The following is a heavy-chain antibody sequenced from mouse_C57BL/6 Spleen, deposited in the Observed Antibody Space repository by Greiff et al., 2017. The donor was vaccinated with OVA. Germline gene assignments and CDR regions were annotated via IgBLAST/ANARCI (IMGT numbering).Heavy chain of an antibody. Sequence: QVQLQQPGAELVKPGASVKLSCKASGYTFTSYWMHWVKQRPGQGLEWIGMIHPNSGSTNYNEKFKSKATLTVDKSSSTAYMQLSSLTSEDSAVYYCARRPEYDGAWFAYWGQGTLVTVSA. CDR1: GYTFTSYW. V-gene: IGHV1-64*01. CDR3: ARRPEYDGAWFAY. CDR2: IHPNSGST. D-gene: IGHD2-4*01. J-gene: IGHJ3*01.